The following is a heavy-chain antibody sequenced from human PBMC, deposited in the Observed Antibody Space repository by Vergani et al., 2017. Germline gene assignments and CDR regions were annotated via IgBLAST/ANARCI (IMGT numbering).Heavy chain of an antibody. CDR3: AKGKDIVRGVASGFDP. J-gene: IGHJ5*02. D-gene: IGHD5-12*01. Sequence: QVQLVESGGGVVQPGGSLRLSCAASGFTFSNYGMHWVRQAPGKGLELVAFIQYDGSYKYYPDSVKGRFTISRDNSKNTLYLQMNSLRTEDTAVYYCAKGKDIVRGVASGFDPGGQGTLVTVSS. CDR1: GFTFSNYG. V-gene: IGHV3-30*02. CDR2: IQYDGSYK.